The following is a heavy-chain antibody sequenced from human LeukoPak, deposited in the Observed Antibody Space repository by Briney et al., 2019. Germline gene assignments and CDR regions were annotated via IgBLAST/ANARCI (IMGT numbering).Heavy chain of an antibody. CDR3: ARTTVTRTDYYFDY. CDR1: GHTFTSYA. V-gene: IGHV1-3*01. D-gene: IGHD4-17*01. Sequence: ASVKVSCKASGHTFTSYAMHWVRQAPGQRLEWMGWINAGNGNTKYSQKFQGRVTITRDTSASTAYMELSSLRSEDTAVYYCARTTVTRTDYYFDYWGQGTLVTVSS. J-gene: IGHJ4*02. CDR2: INAGNGNT.